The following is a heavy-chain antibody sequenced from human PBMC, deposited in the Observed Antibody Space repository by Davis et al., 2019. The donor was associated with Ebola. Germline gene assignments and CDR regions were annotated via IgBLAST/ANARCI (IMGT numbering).Heavy chain of an antibody. CDR1: GFTFSGHG. CDR3: GSPVVA. V-gene: IGHV3-74*01. J-gene: IGHJ4*02. Sequence: GESLKISCAASGFTFSGHGMHWVRQAPGKGLVWVSQIKSDGSSATYADSVKGRFTISRDNAKNTLYLQMNSLRAEDTAVYYCGSPVVAWGQGTLVTVSS. CDR2: IKSDGSSA. D-gene: IGHD2-15*01.